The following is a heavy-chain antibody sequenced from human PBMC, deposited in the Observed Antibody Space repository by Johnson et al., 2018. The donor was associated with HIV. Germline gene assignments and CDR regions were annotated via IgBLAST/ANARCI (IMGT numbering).Heavy chain of an antibody. CDR3: AKERAYIRTFDI. Sequence: EVQLVESGGGLVQPGGSLRLSCAASGFPFSSYAMTWVRQAPGKGLEWVSTIGGSGAGTFYADSVKGRFTISRDNSKNTLYLQMNSLRAEDTAVYYCAKERAYIRTFDIWGQGTMVTVSS. D-gene: IGHD5-18*01. V-gene: IGHV3-23*04. CDR2: IGGSGAGT. J-gene: IGHJ3*02. CDR1: GFPFSSYA.